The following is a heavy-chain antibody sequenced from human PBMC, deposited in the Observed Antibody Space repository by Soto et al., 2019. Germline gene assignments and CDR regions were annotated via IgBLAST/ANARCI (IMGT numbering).Heavy chain of an antibody. J-gene: IGHJ4*02. V-gene: IGHV3-53*01. D-gene: IGHD3-10*01. CDR2: IYSDGST. Sequence: GGSLRLSCAASGFTVSSNYMSWVRQAPGKGLEWVSVIYSDGSTYYADSVKGRFTISRDNSKNTLYLRMNSLRAEDTAVYYCAKAFHYGSASSYQTFDYWGQGTLVTVSS. CDR1: GFTVSSNY. CDR3: AKAFHYGSASSYQTFDY.